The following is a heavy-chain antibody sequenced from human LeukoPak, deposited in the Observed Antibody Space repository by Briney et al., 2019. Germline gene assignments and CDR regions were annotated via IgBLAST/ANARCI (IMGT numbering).Heavy chain of an antibody. J-gene: IGHJ4*02. CDR3: ARGRRSMVRGVIITENRYYDY. D-gene: IGHD3-10*01. V-gene: IGHV4-59*12. CDR1: GGSISSYY. CDR2: IYYSGST. Sequence: SETLSPTCTVSGGSISSYYWSWIRQPPGKGLEWIGYIYYSGSTNYNPSLKSRVTISVDTSKNQFSLKLSSVTAADTAVYYCARGRRSMVRGVIITENRYYDYWGQGTLVTVSS.